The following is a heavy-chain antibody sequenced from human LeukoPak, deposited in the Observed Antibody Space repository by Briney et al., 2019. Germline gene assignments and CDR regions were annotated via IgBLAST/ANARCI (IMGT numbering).Heavy chain of an antibody. D-gene: IGHD3-10*01. J-gene: IGHJ6*02. CDR3: ARDQDGSGPSDYYYYGMDV. CDR1: GGSISSYY. V-gene: IGHV4-4*07. CDR2: IYTSGST. Sequence: PSETLSLTCTVSGGSISSYYWSWIRQPAGKGLEWIGRIYTSGSTNYNPSLKSRVTMSVDTSKNQFSLKLSSVTAADTAVYYCARDQDGSGPSDYYYYGMDVWGQGTTVTVSS.